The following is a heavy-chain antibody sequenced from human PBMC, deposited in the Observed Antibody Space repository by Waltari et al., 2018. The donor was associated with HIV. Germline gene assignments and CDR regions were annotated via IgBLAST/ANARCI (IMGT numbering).Heavy chain of an antibody. CDR3: AHSLGTGAVYFDY. Sequence: QITLKESGPALVKPTETLTLTCSSSGFSLKTLSAGVGWIRQPPGKALEWLAIIYWHDEKRYSPSLDRRLSITKDTDKNQVVVRMTDMDPVDTATYFCAHSLGTGAVYFDYWGQGTLVAVSS. J-gene: IGHJ4*02. CDR2: IYWHDEK. V-gene: IGHV2-5*01. CDR1: GFSLKTLSAG. D-gene: IGHD2-8*01.